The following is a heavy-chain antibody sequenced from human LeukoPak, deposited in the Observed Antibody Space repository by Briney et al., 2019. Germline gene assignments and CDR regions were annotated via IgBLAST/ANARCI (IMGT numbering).Heavy chain of an antibody. J-gene: IGHJ4*02. V-gene: IGHV1-69*13. D-gene: IGHD7-27*01. CDR1: GGTFSSYA. CDR3: ARGLTGTFDY. CDR2: IIPIFGTA. Sequence: ASVKVSCKASGGTFSSYAISWVRQAPGQGLEWIGGIIPIFGTANYAQKFQGRVTITADESTSTAYMELSSLRSEDTAVYYCARGLTGTFDYWGQGTLVTVSS.